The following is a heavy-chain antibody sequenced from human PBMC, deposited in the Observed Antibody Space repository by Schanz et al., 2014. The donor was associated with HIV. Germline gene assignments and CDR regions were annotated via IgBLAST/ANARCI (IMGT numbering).Heavy chain of an antibody. D-gene: IGHD3-3*01. CDR1: RFTFSTYG. J-gene: IGHJ6*02. CDR3: ARGECDFWSGYCPHFHYFDLDV. CDR2: ISYDGSNK. V-gene: IGHV3-33*05. Sequence: QVQLVESGGGVVQPGRSLRLSCAASRFTFSTYGMHWVRQAPGKGLEWVAFISYDGSNKYYADSVKGRFTISRDNAKNSLYLQMKSLRSEDTAVYYCARGECDFWSGYCPHFHYFDLDVWGPGTSVTVSS.